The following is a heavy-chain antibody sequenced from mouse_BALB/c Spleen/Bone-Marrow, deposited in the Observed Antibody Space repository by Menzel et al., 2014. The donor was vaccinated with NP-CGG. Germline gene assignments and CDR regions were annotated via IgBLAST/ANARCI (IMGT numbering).Heavy chain of an antibody. V-gene: IGHV1S135*01. CDR3: AKSYYRYDPYAMDY. J-gene: IGHJ4*01. D-gene: IGHD2-12*01. CDR2: IDPYYGGT. CDR1: GYYFNDNY. Sequence: EVQVQQSGAELEKPGASVKSSCKASGYYFNDNYMNWVKQSPGKSLEWIGTIDPYYGGTKYHQKFQGKATLTVDKSSSTAYMQLNSQTTDDTAVYYSAKSYYRYDPYAMDYWGQGTSVTVSS.